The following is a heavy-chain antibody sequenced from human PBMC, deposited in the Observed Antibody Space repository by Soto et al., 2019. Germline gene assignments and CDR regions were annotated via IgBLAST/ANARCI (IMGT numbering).Heavy chain of an antibody. Sequence: GASVKVSCKASGYTFTSYDINWVRQATGQGLEWMGWMNAYSGNTGYAQKLQGRVTMTTDTSTSTAYMELRSLRSDDTAVYYCAREITMVRGVIMGMDVWGQGTTVTVSS. CDR2: MNAYSGNT. V-gene: IGHV1-18*01. J-gene: IGHJ6*02. CDR1: GYTFTSYD. CDR3: AREITMVRGVIMGMDV. D-gene: IGHD3-10*01.